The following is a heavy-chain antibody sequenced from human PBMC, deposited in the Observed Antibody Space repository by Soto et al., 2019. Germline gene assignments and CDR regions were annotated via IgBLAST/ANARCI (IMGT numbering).Heavy chain of an antibody. CDR2: IIPMFGVT. CDR3: ARGGRDIVVVQVALSYGLDV. J-gene: IGHJ6*02. V-gene: IGHV1-69*01. D-gene: IGHD2-2*01. Sequence: QVQLVQSGAEMKKPGSSVKVSCKASGGSLSSYALSWVRQAPGQGPEWMGGIIPMFGVTRYAQKFQGRVTLTADESMSTAYMELSSLRSEDTAVYYCARGGRDIVVVQVALSYGLDVWGQGTTVTVS. CDR1: GGSLSSYA.